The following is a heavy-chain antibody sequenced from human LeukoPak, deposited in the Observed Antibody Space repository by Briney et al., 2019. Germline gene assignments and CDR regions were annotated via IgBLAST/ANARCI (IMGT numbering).Heavy chain of an antibody. CDR1: GFTFSTYW. D-gene: IGHD5-12*01. CDR3: ANMWATTNLFDY. CDR2: TREDGSEK. Sequence: PGGSLRLSCTASGFTFSTYWMSWVRQAPGKGLEWVANTREDGSEKYYVDSVKGRFTISRDNSKNTLYLQMNSLRAEDTAVYYCANMWATTNLFDYWGQGTLVTVSS. J-gene: IGHJ4*02. V-gene: IGHV3-7*03.